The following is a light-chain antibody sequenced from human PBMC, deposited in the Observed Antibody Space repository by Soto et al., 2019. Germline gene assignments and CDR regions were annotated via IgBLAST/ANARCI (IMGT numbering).Light chain of an antibody. Sequence: QPVLTQPPSVSGAPGQRVTISCTGTRPNIGAGYDVHWYQQLPGTAPKLLIYGNTNRPSGVPDRFSGSKSGTSASLAITGLQAEDEADYYCQSYDSSLSGVVFGGGTKLTVL. CDR2: GNT. V-gene: IGLV1-40*01. J-gene: IGLJ2*01. CDR1: RPNIGAGYD. CDR3: QSYDSSLSGVV.